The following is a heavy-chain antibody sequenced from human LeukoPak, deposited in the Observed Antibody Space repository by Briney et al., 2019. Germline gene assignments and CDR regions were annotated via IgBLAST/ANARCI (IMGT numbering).Heavy chain of an antibody. V-gene: IGHV3-9*03. CDR3: AKGYNWNYGFYFDY. Sequence: GGSLRLSCAASGFTFDDYAMHWVRHAPGKGLEWVSGISWNGGSIGYADSVKGRFTISRDNAKNSLYLQMNSLRAEDMALYYCAKGYNWNYGFYFDYWGQGTLVTVSS. CDR2: ISWNGGSI. CDR1: GFTFDDYA. J-gene: IGHJ4*02. D-gene: IGHD1-7*01.